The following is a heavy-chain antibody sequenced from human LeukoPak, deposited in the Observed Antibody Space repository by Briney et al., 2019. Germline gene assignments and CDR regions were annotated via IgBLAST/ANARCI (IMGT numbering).Heavy chain of an antibody. V-gene: IGHV3-30*04. CDR1: GFTFSSYA. D-gene: IGHD3-9*01. Sequence: PGRSLRLSCAASGFTFSSYAMHWVRQAPGKGLEWVALISYDGSNKYYADSVKGRFTISRDNSKNTLFLQMNSLRPEDTAVYYCARGPDYDILADYFDYWGQGTLVTVSS. J-gene: IGHJ4*02. CDR2: ISYDGSNK. CDR3: ARGPDYDILADYFDY.